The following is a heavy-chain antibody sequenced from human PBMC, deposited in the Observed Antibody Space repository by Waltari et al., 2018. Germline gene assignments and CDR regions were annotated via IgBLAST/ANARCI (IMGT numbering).Heavy chain of an antibody. CDR2: ISFDGNNI. D-gene: IGHD3-10*01. V-gene: IGHV3-30*15. J-gene: IGHJ4*02. CDR3: ARDGHSYFYGSWSDY. CDR1: GISVSSYA. Sequence: QVQLVESGGGVVQPGKSLTLSCEVSGISVSSYAMHWVRQAPGKGLEWVAVISFDGNNIYVADSVKGRFTINRDNSKNTLSLQMSSLTPEDTAIYYCARDGHSYFYGSWSDYWGQGTLVTVSS.